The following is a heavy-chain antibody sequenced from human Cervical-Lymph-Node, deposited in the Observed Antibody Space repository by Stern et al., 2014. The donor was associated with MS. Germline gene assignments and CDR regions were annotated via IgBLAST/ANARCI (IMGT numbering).Heavy chain of an antibody. J-gene: IGHJ5*02. Sequence: VQLVQSGGGLVKPGGSLRLSWAASGFTFSSYSMNWVRQAPRKGLEWVSSISSSSSYIYYADSVKGRFTISRDNAKNSLYLQMNSLRAEDTAVYYCARDTPENWFDPWGQGTLVTVSS. CDR1: GFTFSSYS. CDR2: ISSSSSYI. CDR3: ARDTPENWFDP. V-gene: IGHV3-21*01.